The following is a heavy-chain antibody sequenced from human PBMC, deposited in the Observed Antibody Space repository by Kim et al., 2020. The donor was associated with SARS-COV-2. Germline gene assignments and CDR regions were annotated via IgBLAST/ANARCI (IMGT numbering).Heavy chain of an antibody. J-gene: IGHJ4*02. CDR2: ISSSSSYI. Sequence: GGSLRLSCAASGFTFSTYSMNWVRQAPGKGLEWVSSISSSSSYIYYAHSLKGRFTISRDNAKNSLYLQMNSLRAEDTAVYYCTKAAWGVTTPIDSWGQGTLVTVSS. CDR1: GFTFSTYS. D-gene: IGHD4-17*01. CDR3: TKAAWGVTTPIDS. V-gene: IGHV3-21*01.